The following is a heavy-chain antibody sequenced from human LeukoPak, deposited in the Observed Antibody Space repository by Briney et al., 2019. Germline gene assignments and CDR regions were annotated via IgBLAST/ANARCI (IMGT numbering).Heavy chain of an antibody. Sequence: PGGSLKISCQGSGYSFTNYWIGWVRQMPGKGLEWMGIIYPGDSDTKYSPSFQGQVTISADKSITTAYLQWSSLEASDTAIYYCARSHTLDRITKYYFDFWGQGTLVTVSS. J-gene: IGHJ4*02. V-gene: IGHV5-51*01. D-gene: IGHD3-16*01. CDR3: ARSHTLDRITKYYFDF. CDR1: GYSFTNYW. CDR2: IYPGDSDT.